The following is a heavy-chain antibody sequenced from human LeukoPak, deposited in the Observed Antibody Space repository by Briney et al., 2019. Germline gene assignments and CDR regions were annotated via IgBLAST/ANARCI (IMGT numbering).Heavy chain of an antibody. CDR3: ARVCSGGSCPIDY. Sequence: SGKVSCKASGATFSSYAISWVRQAPGQGLEWMGRIIPIFGIANYAQKFQGRVTITADKSTSTAYMELSSLRSEDKAVYYCARVCSGGSCPIDYWGQGTLVTVSS. V-gene: IGHV1-69*04. J-gene: IGHJ4*02. CDR2: IIPIFGIA. D-gene: IGHD2-15*01. CDR1: GATFSSYA.